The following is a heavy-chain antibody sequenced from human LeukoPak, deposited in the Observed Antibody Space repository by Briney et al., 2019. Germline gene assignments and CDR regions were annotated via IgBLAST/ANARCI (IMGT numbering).Heavy chain of an antibody. Sequence: SETLSLTCTVSGGSISSSSYYWGWLRQPPGQGLEWIGSIYYSGSTYYNPSLKSRVTISVDTSKNQFSLKLSSVTAADTAVYYGARDRGGNYDYWFDPWGQGTLVTVSS. D-gene: IGHD5-12*01. CDR1: GGSISSSSYY. CDR2: IYYSGST. J-gene: IGHJ5*02. CDR3: ARDRGGNYDYWFDP. V-gene: IGHV4-39*07.